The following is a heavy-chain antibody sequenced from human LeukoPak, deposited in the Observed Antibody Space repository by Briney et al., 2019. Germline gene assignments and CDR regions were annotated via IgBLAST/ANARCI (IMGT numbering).Heavy chain of an antibody. D-gene: IGHD6-6*01. Sequence: GRSLRLSCAASGFTFDDYAMHWVRQAPGKGLEWVSGISWNSGNIGYADSVKGRFTISRDNAKNSLYLQMNSLRAEDTALYYCARLDYYYYMDVWGKGTTVIVSS. CDR1: GFTFDDYA. J-gene: IGHJ6*03. CDR2: ISWNSGNI. CDR3: ARLDYYYYMDV. V-gene: IGHV3-9*01.